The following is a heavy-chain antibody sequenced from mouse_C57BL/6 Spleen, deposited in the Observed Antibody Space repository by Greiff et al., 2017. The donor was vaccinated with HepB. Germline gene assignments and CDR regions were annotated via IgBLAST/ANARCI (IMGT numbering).Heavy chain of an antibody. D-gene: IGHD1-1*01. CDR1: GFTFSSYA. J-gene: IGHJ1*03. CDR2: ISDGGSYT. CDR3: ARATTVVHWYFDV. Sequence: EVNLVESGGGLVKPGGSLKLSCAASGFTFSSYAMSWVRQTPEKRLEWVATISDGGSYTYYPDNVKGRFTISRDNAKNNLYLQMSHLKSEDTAMYYCARATTVVHWYFDVWGTGTTVTVSS. V-gene: IGHV5-4*03.